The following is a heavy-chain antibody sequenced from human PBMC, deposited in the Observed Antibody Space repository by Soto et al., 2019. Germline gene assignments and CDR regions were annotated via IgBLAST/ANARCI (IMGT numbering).Heavy chain of an antibody. D-gene: IGHD3-16*02. CDR2: INHRGST. J-gene: IGHJ4*02. V-gene: IGHV4-34*01. Sequence: SETLSLTCAVYGGSFSGYYWSWIRQPPGKGLEWIGEINHRGSTNYNPTLKSRVTISVGTSKNQFSLKVSSVTAADTAVYYCAREVSLSIDYCGQGSLVTVS. CDR3: AREVSLSIDY. CDR1: GGSFSGYY.